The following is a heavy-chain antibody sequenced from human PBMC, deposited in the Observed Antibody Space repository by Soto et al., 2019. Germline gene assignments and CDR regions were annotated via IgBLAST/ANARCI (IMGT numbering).Heavy chain of an antibody. CDR3: ARVGRDSSGSNWFDP. Sequence: ASVKVSCKASGYTCTSYGISWVRQAPGQGLEWMGWISAYNGNTNYAQKLQGRVTMTTDTSTSTAYMELRSLRSDDTAVYYCARVGRDSSGSNWFDPWGQGTLVTVSS. J-gene: IGHJ5*02. D-gene: IGHD3-22*01. CDR2: ISAYNGNT. CDR1: GYTCTSYG. V-gene: IGHV1-18*01.